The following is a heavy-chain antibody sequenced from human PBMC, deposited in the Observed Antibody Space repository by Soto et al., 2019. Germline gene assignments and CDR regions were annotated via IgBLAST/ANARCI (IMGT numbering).Heavy chain of an antibody. CDR1: GFTFSSYG. D-gene: IGHD2-15*01. V-gene: IGHV3-30*03. CDR3: ARKGYGGRWSLDY. J-gene: IGHJ2*01. CDR2: ISYDGNRK. Sequence: QVQLVESGGGVVQPGRSLRLSCAASGFTFSSYGMHWARQAPGEGLEWVAVISYDGNRKYYADSVKGRFTISRDFSKNTVDLHMNSLRVEDTAVYFCARKGYGGRWSLDYWGRGTLVTVSS.